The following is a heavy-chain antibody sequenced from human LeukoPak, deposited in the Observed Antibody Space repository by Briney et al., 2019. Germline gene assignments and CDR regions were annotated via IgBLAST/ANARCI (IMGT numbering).Heavy chain of an antibody. D-gene: IGHD3-10*01. J-gene: IGHJ4*02. CDR1: GFIFSNYA. CDR2: ISGSGGTT. V-gene: IGHV3-23*01. Sequence: GGSPRRSGAASGFIFSNYAMAWARLTPGNGLEWVSAISGSGGTTYYTYSVKGRFTISRDSSTNTLYLQLSSLRAGDTAIYYCARGGSVFAYFFDYWGQGTLVTVSS. CDR3: ARGGSVFAYFFDY.